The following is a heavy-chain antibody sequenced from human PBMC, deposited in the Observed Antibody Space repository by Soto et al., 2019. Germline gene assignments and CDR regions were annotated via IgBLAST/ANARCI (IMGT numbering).Heavy chain of an antibody. D-gene: IGHD3-10*01. CDR3: ARQARFAFFDI. V-gene: IGHV5-51*01. J-gene: IGHJ3*02. Sequence: EVQLVQSGAEVKQPGESLKISCKGSGYSFTTYWIGWLRQAPGKGLEWMAVIYADDSDTRYSPSFQGQVTISADKHISTAYLQWSSLKASDTAIYNCARQARFAFFDIWGQGTMVSVSS. CDR2: IYADDSDT. CDR1: GYSFTTYW.